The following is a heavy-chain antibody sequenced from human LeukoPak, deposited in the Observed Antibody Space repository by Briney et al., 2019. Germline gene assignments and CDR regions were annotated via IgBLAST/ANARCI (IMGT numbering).Heavy chain of an antibody. CDR1: GGTFSSYA. CDR2: IIPIFGTA. V-gene: IGHV1-69*13. CDR3: ALGGVGATTSPYYYGMDV. D-gene: IGHD1-26*01. J-gene: IGHJ6*02. Sequence: ASVTVSCKASGGTFSSYAISWVRQAPGQGLEWMGGIIPIFGTANYAQKFQGRVTITADESTSTAYIELSSLRSEDTAVYYCALGGVGATTSPYYYGMDVWGQGTTVTVSS.